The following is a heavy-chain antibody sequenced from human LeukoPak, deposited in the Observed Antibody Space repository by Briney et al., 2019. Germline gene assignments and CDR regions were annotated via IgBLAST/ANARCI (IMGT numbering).Heavy chain of an antibody. J-gene: IGHJ6*02. CDR1: GFTFSSYA. CDR3: ARVGYTSYYYYGTDV. Sequence: GGSLRLSCAASGFTFSSYAMHWVRQAPGKGLEYVSAINSNGGSTYYANSVKGRFTISRDNSKNTLYLQMGSLRAEDMAVYYCARVGYTSYYYYGTDVWGQGTTVTVSS. D-gene: IGHD6-13*01. V-gene: IGHV3-64*01. CDR2: INSNGGST.